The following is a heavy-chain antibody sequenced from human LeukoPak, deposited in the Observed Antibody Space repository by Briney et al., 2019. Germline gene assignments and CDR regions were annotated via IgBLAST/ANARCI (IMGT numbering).Heavy chain of an antibody. CDR2: IYYSGST. J-gene: IGHJ4*02. V-gene: IGHV4-59*01. CDR3: ARQQLGGLDY. D-gene: IGHD6-13*01. Sequence: SETLSLTCTVSGGSISSYCWSWIRQPPGKGLEWIGYIYYSGSTNYNPSLKSRVTISVDTSKNQFSLKLSSVTAADTAVYYCARQQLGGLDYWGQGTLVTVSS. CDR1: GGSISSYC.